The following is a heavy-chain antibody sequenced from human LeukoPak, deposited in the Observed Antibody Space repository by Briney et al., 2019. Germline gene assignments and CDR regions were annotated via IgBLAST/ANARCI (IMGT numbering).Heavy chain of an antibody. CDR3: ARDTVGATSGLDP. V-gene: IGHV4-61*01. D-gene: IGHD1-26*01. J-gene: IGHJ5*02. Sequence: SETLSLTCTVSGGSISSSSYYWSWIRQPPGKGLEWIGYIYYSGSTNYNPSLKSRVTISVDTSKNQFSLKLSSVTAADTAVYYCARDTVGATSGLDPWGQGTLVTVSS. CDR2: IYYSGST. CDR1: GGSISSSSYY.